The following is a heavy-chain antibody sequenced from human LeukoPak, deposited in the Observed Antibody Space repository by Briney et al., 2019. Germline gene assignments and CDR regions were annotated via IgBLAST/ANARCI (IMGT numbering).Heavy chain of an antibody. CDR3: AKSPAPHYYDSSGYGLDY. CDR2: ISGSGDST. D-gene: IGHD3-22*01. Sequence: GGSLRLSCAVSGFTFSSYAMTWVRQVPGRGLEWVSVISGSGDSTYYADSVKGRFTISRDNSKNTLYLQMNSLRAEDTAVYYCAKSPAPHYYDSSGYGLDYWGQGTLVTVSS. J-gene: IGHJ4*02. V-gene: IGHV3-23*01. CDR1: GFTFSSYA.